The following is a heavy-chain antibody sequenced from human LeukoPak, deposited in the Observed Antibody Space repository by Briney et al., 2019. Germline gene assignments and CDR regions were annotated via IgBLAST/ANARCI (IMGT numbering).Heavy chain of an antibody. V-gene: IGHV3-30*02. Sequence: QPGGSLRLSCVASGITFNAAGMHWVRQAPGEGLEWLAFIYSDGSNKYYADSVKGRFTISRDDSKKSVYLQMNSLRAEDTALYYCAKDKGKFYFDYRGQGTLVTVSS. J-gene: IGHJ4*02. CDR2: IYSDGSNK. CDR3: AKDKGKFYFDY. CDR1: GITFNAAG. D-gene: IGHD4-23*01.